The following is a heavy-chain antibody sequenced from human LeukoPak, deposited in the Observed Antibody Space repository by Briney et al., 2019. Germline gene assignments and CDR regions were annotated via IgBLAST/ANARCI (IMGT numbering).Heavy chain of an antibody. CDR2: IYTRWST. Sequence: ETLSLTCSDPEGSINDNYWSWIRQPAGKGLEWIGRIYTRWSTNYNPSLKSRVTMSVDTSKNQFSLKLSSVTAADTAVYYCARGRYCSADFCSRGDACEIWGQGTMVSVSS. J-gene: IGHJ3*02. CDR1: EGSINDNY. D-gene: IGHD2-21*02. V-gene: IGHV4-4*07. CDR3: ARGRYCSADFCSRGDACEI.